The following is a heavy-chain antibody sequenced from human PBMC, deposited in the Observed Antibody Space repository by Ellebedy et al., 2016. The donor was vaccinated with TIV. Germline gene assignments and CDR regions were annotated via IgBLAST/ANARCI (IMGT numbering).Heavy chain of an antibody. Sequence: MPGGSLRLSCTVSGGSISPYYWSWTRQPPGKGLEWIGYIYYSGSTNYNPSLKSRVTISVDTSKNQFSLKLSSVTAADTAVYYCASILTGYSTVLDYWGQGTLVTVSS. J-gene: IGHJ4*02. CDR3: ASILTGYSTVLDY. V-gene: IGHV4-59*08. CDR1: GGSISPYY. D-gene: IGHD3-9*01. CDR2: IYYSGST.